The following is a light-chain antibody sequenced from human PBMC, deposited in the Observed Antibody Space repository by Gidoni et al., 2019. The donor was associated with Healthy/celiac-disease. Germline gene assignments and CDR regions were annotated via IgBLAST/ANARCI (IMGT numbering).Light chain of an antibody. V-gene: IGKV4-1*01. CDR2: WAS. J-gene: IGKJ2*01. CDR1: QSVLYSSNNKNY. CDR3: QQYYSTPYT. Sequence: DIVMTQSPDSLAVSPGERATINCKSSQSVLYSSNNKNYLAWYQQKPGQPPKLLIYWASTRESGVPDRFSGSGSGTDFTLTISSLQAEDVAVYYCQQYYSTPYTFXQXTKLXIK.